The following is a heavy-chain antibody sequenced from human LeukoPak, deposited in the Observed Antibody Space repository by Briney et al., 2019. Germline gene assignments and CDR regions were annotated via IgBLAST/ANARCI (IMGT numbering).Heavy chain of an antibody. CDR3: AKDFYRSGSYYSPGNY. J-gene: IGHJ4*02. CDR2: KSNDGSNK. V-gene: IGHV3-30*18. Sequence: PGRSLRLSCAASGFTFSSYGMHWVRQAPGKGLEWVAVKSNDGSNKYYGDSVKGRFTISRDNSKNTLYLQMNSLRAEDTAVYCCAKDFYRSGSYYSPGNYWGQGTLVTVSS. CDR1: GFTFSSYG. D-gene: IGHD3-10*01.